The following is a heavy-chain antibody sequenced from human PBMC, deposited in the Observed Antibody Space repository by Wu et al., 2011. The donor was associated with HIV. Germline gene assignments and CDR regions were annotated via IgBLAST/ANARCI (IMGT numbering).Heavy chain of an antibody. J-gene: IGHJ6*03. CDR3: ARGSGYHFNYNYLVV. CDR1: GGTFNSYA. V-gene: IGHV1-69*06. Sequence: QVQLVQSGAEVKKPGSSVKVSCKASGGTFNSYAISWVRQAPGQGLEWMGGIIAIFGTANYAQKFQGRVTITADKSTTTTYMELNNLRSEDTAVYYCARGSGYHFNYNYLVVWGKGTTVAVPS. CDR2: IIAIFGTA. D-gene: IGHD3-22*01.